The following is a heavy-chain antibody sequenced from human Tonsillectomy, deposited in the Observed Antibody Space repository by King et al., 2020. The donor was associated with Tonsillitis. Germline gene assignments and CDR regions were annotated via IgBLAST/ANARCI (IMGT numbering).Heavy chain of an antibody. CDR2: IKQDGSEK. Sequence: VQLVESGGGLVQPGGSLRLSCAASGFTFNNYWMTWVRQAPGKGLEWLANIKQDGSEKYYVDSLKGRFTISRDNAKNSLYLQMNSLRAEDTAVYYCAGGPNFAWFLWTGSWGQGTLVTVSS. V-gene: IGHV3-7*01. D-gene: IGHD3-9*01. CDR1: GFTFNNYW. J-gene: IGHJ5*02. CDR3: AGGPNFAWFLWTGS.